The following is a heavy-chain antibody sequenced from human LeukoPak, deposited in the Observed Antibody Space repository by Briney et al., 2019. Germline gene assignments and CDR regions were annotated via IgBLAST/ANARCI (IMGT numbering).Heavy chain of an antibody. CDR2: IYYSGST. CDR1: GGSISSGDYY. D-gene: IGHD4-17*01. J-gene: IGHJ5*02. Sequence: KTSETLSLTCTVSGGSISSGDYYWSWIRQPPGKGLEWIGYIYYSGSTYYNPSLKSRVTISVDTSKNQISLKLSSVTAADTAVYYCARDLGDDYGSYACVAWFDPWGQGTLVTVSS. V-gene: IGHV4-30-4*01. CDR3: ARDLGDDYGSYACVAWFDP.